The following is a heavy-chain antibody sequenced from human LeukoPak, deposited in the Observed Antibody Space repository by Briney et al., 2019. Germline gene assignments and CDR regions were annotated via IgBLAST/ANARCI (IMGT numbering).Heavy chain of an antibody. CDR2: IYYSGST. CDR3: ARDSGSNFDY. CDR1: GDSINGYY. D-gene: IGHD2-15*01. J-gene: IGHJ4*02. Sequence: PSETLSLTCTVSGDSINGYYWNWIRQPPGKGLEWIGYIYYSGSTNYNPSLKSRVTMSLDTSKNQFSLKLSSVTAADTAVYHCARDSGSNFDYWGQGTLVTVSS. V-gene: IGHV4-59*01.